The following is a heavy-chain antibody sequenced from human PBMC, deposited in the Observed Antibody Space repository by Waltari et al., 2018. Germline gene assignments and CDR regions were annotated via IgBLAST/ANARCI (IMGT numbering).Heavy chain of an antibody. CDR1: GFTFSSYG. V-gene: IGHV3-7*01. Sequence: EVQLVESGGGLVQPGGSLRLSCAASGFTFSSYGMIWVRQAPGKGLEWVANIKQDGSEKYYVDSVKGRFTISRDNAKNSLYLQMNSLRAEDTAVYYCATNQGPEGDRGNDWGQGTLVTVSS. J-gene: IGHJ4*02. CDR3: ATNQGPEGDRGND. CDR2: IKQDGSEK. D-gene: IGHD1-1*01.